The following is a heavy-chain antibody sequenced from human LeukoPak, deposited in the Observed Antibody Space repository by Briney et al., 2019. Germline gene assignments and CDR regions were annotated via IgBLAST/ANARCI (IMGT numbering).Heavy chain of an antibody. J-gene: IGHJ4*02. CDR3: ARDSNGGSTGY. CDR1: GFTFSSYT. D-gene: IGHD1-26*01. V-gene: IGHV3-48*04. Sequence: PGGSLRLSCAASGFTFSSYTMNWVRQAPGKGLEWVSYISRNGSTIYYAASVKGRFTISRDNAKNSLYLQMNSLRAEDTAVYYCARDSNGGSTGYWGQGTLVTVSS. CDR2: ISRNGSTI.